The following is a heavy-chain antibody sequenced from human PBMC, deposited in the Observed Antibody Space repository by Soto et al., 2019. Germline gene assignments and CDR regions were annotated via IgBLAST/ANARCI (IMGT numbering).Heavy chain of an antibody. Sequence: SAEVCCKASGVAINSYTLRWVQQAPGQGLEWMGRIIPILGIANYAQKFQGRVTITADKSTSTAYMELSSLRSEDTAVYYCARGAGSSSWYNDWFDPWGQGILVTVSS. CDR1: GVAINSYT. CDR2: IIPILGIA. D-gene: IGHD6-13*01. J-gene: IGHJ5*02. CDR3: ARGAGSSSWYNDWFDP. V-gene: IGHV1-69*02.